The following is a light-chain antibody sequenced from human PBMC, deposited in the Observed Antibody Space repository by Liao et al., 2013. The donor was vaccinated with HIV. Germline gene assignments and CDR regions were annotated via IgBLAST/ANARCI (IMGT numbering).Light chain of an antibody. CDR3: QAWDSSTALV. CDR1: KLGDKY. Sequence: SYELTQPPSVSVSPGQTASITCSGDKLGDKYACWYQQKPGQSPVLVIYHDSKRPSGIPERFSGSNSGNTATLTISGTQAMDEADYYCQAWDSSTALVFGGGTKLTVL. V-gene: IGLV3-1*01. CDR2: HDS. J-gene: IGLJ3*02.